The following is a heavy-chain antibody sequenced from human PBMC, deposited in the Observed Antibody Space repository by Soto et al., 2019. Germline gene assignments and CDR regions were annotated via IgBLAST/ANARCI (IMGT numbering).Heavy chain of an antibody. CDR1: GFTVSSNY. J-gene: IGHJ4*02. CDR2: IYSGGST. Sequence: PGGSLRLSCAASGFTVSSNYMSWVRQAPGKGLEWVSVIYSGGSTYYADSVKGRFTISRDNSKNTLYLQMNSLRAEDTAVYYCASNPYSNYFDYWGQGTLVTVSS. CDR3: ASNPYSNYFDY. D-gene: IGHD4-4*01. V-gene: IGHV3-53*01.